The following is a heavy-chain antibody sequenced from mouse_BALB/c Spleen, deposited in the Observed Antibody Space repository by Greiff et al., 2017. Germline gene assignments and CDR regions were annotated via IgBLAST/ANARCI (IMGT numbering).Heavy chain of an antibody. D-gene: IGHD1-1*01. CDR1: GFTFSDYY. Sequence: EVKLMESGGGLVKPGGSLKLSCAASGFTFSDYYMYWVRQTPEKRLEWVATISDGGSYTYYPDSVKGRFTISRDNAKNNLYLQMSSLKSEDTAMYYCARGYYDWFAYWGQGTLVTVSA. V-gene: IGHV5-4*02. CDR3: ARGYYDWFAY. J-gene: IGHJ3*01. CDR2: ISDGGSYT.